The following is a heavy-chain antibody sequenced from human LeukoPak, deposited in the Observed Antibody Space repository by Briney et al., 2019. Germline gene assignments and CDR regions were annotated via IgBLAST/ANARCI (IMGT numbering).Heavy chain of an antibody. V-gene: IGHV4-4*02. CDR1: GDSINSLDL. CDR2: MYLSGAT. D-gene: IGHD3-22*01. CDR3: AGLVGRYSSGLYYYYFDY. Sequence: GTLSLTCTVSGDSINSLDLWSWVRQPPGKGLEWIGEMYLSGATHSNPSVKSRVTISIDKSKNQFFLNLSSVTAADTAVYYCAGLVGRYSSGLYYYYFDYWGQGTLVTVSS. J-gene: IGHJ4*02.